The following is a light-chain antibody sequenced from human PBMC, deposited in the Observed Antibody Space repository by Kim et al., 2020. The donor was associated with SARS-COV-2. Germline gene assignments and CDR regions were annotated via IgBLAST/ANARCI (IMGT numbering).Light chain of an antibody. CDR1: SLRRYY. CDR3: NSRDSSGNHAV. J-gene: IGLJ7*01. Sequence: SSELTQDPAVSVALGQTVRITCQGDSLRRYYASWYQQKPGQAPVLVIYGKNNRPSGIPDRFAGSSSGNTASLTITVAQAEDEADYYCNSRDSSGNHAVFGGGTQLTVL. CDR2: GKN. V-gene: IGLV3-19*01.